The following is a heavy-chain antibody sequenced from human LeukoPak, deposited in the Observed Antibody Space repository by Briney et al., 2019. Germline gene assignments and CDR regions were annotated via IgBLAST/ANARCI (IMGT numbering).Heavy chain of an antibody. J-gene: IGHJ3*02. CDR3: AKDVTIEYSSSWYGDAFDI. CDR2: ISSSSSYI. Sequence: GGSLRLSCAASGFTFSSYSMNWVRQAPGKGLEWVSSISSSSSYIYYADSVKGRFTISRDNSKNTLYLQMNSLRAEDTAVYYCAKDVTIEYSSSWYGDAFDIWGQGTMVTVSS. V-gene: IGHV3-21*04. CDR1: GFTFSSYS. D-gene: IGHD6-13*01.